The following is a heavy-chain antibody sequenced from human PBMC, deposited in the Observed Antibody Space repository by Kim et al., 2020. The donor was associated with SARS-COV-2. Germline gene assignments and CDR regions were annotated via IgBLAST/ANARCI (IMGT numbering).Heavy chain of an antibody. Sequence: YADSVKGRFTISRENSKNMLFLQMNSLRPEDTAVYYCARRGRIIAARPIDLWGQGTLVTVSS. D-gene: IGHD6-6*01. J-gene: IGHJ5*02. V-gene: IGHV3-30*03. CDR3: ARRGRIIAARPIDL.